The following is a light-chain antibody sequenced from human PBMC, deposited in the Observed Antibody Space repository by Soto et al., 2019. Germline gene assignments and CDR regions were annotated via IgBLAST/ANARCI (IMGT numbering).Light chain of an antibody. CDR2: DDN. J-gene: IGLJ1*01. CDR3: GSWASSLSAYV. V-gene: IGLV2-14*01. CDR1: SSDIGGYGF. Sequence: QSALTQPASVSGSPGQSITISCTGTSSDIGGYGFVSWYQQHPGKVPKLIIYDDNKRPSGIPDRFSGSKSGTSATLGITGFQTGDEADYYCGSWASSLSAYVFGTGTKLTVL.